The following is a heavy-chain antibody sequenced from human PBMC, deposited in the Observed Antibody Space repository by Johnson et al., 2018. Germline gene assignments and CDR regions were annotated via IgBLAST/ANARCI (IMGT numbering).Heavy chain of an antibody. D-gene: IGHD3-10*01. V-gene: IGHV3-43*01. Sequence: QLVESGGVVVQPGGSLRLSCAASGFPFDDFSMHWVRQVPGEGLEWVSLITWDGGRTYYGDSVKGRFTVSRDNSKNSLFLQMNSLRAEDTAVYYCTRGLYEAWGQGTMVTVSS. CDR1: GFPFDDFS. CDR2: ITWDGGRT. J-gene: IGHJ3*01. CDR3: TRGLYEA.